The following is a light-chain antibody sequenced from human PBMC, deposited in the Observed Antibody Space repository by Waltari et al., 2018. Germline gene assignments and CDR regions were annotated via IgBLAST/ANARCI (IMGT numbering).Light chain of an antibody. Sequence: DLVMTQSPLSLPVTPGEPASISCRPRQRLLHTNGYNYLDWYLQKPGQSPQLLIYLGSNRASGVPDRFSGSGSGTNFTLKISRVEAEDVGVYYCMQALEILFTFGPGTKVDVK. V-gene: IGKV2-28*01. CDR3: MQALEILFT. J-gene: IGKJ3*01. CDR2: LGS. CDR1: QRLLHTNGYNY.